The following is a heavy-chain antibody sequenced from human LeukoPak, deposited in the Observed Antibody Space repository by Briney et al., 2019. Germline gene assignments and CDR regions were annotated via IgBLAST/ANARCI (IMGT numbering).Heavy chain of an antibody. CDR1: GFTVSNNY. CDR3: VRKNRDFNAAFDI. CDR2: SYSDSNT. V-gene: IGHV3-53*01. Sequence: GGSLRLSCADSGFTVSNNYMSWVRQAPGKGLEWVSISYSDSNTNYADSVKGRFTISRDTSQNTLSLQMNSLRAEDTAVYYCVRKNRDFNAAFDIWGQGTVVTVSS. J-gene: IGHJ3*02. D-gene: IGHD1-14*01.